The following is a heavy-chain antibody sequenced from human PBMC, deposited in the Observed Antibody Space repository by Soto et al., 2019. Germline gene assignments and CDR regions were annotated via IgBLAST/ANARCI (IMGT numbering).Heavy chain of an antibody. D-gene: IGHD2-8*01. CDR2: INPKSGGT. V-gene: IGHV1-2*04. Sequence: ASVKVSCKASGYSFTDYHIHWVRQAPGQGLEWLGRINPKSGGTSTAQKFQGWVTMTTDTSTSTASMELTRLTSDDTAIYYCARGDSTDCSNGVCSFFYNHDMDVWGQGTTVTVSS. CDR3: ARGDSTDCSNGVCSFFYNHDMDV. CDR1: GYSFTDYH. J-gene: IGHJ6*02.